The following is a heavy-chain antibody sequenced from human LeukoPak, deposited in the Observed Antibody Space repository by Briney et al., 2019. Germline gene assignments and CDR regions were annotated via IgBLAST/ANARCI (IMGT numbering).Heavy chain of an antibody. CDR3: ARYIVVVTARGAFDI. D-gene: IGHD2-21*02. CDR2: TIPILGIA. Sequence: ASVKVSCKASGGTFSSYAISWVRQAPGQGLEWMGRTIPILGIANYAQKFQGRVTITADKSTSTAYMELSSLRSEDTAVYYCARYIVVVTARGAFDIWGQGTMVTVSS. CDR1: GGTFSSYA. V-gene: IGHV1-69*04. J-gene: IGHJ3*02.